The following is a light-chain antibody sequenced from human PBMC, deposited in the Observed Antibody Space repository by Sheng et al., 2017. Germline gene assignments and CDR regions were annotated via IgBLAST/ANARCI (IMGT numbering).Light chain of an antibody. CDR3: QHYNSWPLT. CDR2: GAS. V-gene: IGKV3D-15*01. J-gene: IGKJ4*01. Sequence: EIVMTQSPATLSVSPGERATLSCRASQSISNYLAWYQHKPGQTPRLLIYGASSRASGIPARFSGSVSGTDFTLTISSLQSEDFAVYYCQHYNSWPLTFGGGTKVEI. CDR1: QSISNY.